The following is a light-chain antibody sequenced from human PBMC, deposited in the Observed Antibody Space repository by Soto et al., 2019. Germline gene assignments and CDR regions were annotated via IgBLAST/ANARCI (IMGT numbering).Light chain of an antibody. CDR2: EVS. Sequence: QSALTQPPSASGSPGQSVTISCTGTSSDVGGYNYVSWYQQHPGKAPKLMIYEVSKRPSGVPDRFSGSKSGNTASLTVSGLQAEDEADYYCSPYAGSNNLVFGTGTKLTAL. V-gene: IGLV2-8*01. CDR1: SSDVGGYNY. J-gene: IGLJ1*01. CDR3: SPYAGSNNLV.